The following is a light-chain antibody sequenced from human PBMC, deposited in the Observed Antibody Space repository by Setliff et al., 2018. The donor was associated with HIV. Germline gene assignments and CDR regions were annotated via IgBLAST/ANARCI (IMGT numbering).Light chain of an antibody. Sequence: QSVLTQPASVSGSPGQSITISCTGTSSDVGGYSYVSWYQQHPGRAPKLIIYEVKNRPSGVSSRFSGSKSGNTASLTISGLQAEDEADYYCSSYAITNTLPFGTGTKGTVL. CDR2: EVK. CDR1: SSDVGGYSY. CDR3: SSYAITNTLP. J-gene: IGLJ1*01. V-gene: IGLV2-14*01.